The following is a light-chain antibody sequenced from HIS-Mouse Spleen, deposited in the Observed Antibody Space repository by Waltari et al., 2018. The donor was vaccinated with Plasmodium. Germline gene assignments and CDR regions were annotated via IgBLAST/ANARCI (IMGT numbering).Light chain of an antibody. V-gene: IGKV3-15*01. CDR1: RNVSSY. J-gene: IGKJ2*03. Sequence: EIVMTQSPATLSVSPGERATLSCRASRNVSSYLAWYQQKPGQSPRLLIYVASTRATGIPARFSGSGSGTEFTLNISSLQSEDVAVYYCQQYNNWPPRFGQGTKLEIK. CDR2: VAS. CDR3: QQYNNWPPR.